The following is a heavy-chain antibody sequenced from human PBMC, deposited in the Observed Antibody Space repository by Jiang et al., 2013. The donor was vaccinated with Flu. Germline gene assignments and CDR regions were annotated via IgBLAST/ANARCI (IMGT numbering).Heavy chain of an antibody. CDR1: A. J-gene: IGHJ4*02. V-gene: IGHV3-49*04. CDR3: TRVRGPRIAVAGSDY. Sequence: AMRLGPARXQGRGLEWVGFIRSKAYGGTTEYAASVKGRFTISRDDSKSIAYLQMNSLKTEDTAVYYCTRVRGPRIAVAGSDYWGQGTLVTVSS. D-gene: IGHD6-19*01. CDR2: IRSKAYGGTT.